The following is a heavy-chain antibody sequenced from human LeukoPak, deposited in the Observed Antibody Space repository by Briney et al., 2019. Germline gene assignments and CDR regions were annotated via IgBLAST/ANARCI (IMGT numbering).Heavy chain of an antibody. V-gene: IGHV3-30-3*01. Sequence: GSLRLSCAASGFTFSSYWMHWVRQAPGKGLEWVAVLSADGSNRYHADSVKGRFTISRDNSNNTLYLQMNSLRAEDTALFYCARGAPPDYWGQGTLVTVSS. J-gene: IGHJ4*02. CDR2: LSADGSNR. CDR1: GFTFSSYW. CDR3: ARGAPPDY.